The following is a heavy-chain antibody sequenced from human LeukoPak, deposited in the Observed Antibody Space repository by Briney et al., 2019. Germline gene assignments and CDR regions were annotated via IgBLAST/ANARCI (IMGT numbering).Heavy chain of an antibody. D-gene: IGHD4-23*01. CDR2: INPNSGGT. J-gene: IGHJ1*01. V-gene: IGHV1-2*02. CDR3: ARAFYPDYGGNSEAEYFQH. Sequence: ASVKVSCKASGYTFTGYYMPWVRQAPGQGLEWMGWINPNSGGTNYAQKFQGRVTMTRDTSISTAYMELSRLRSDDTAVYYCARAFYPDYGGNSEAEYFQHWGQGTLVTVYS. CDR1: GYTFTGYY.